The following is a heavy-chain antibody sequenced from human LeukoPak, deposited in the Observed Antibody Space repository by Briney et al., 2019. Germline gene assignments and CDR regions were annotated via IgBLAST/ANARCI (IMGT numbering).Heavy chain of an antibody. D-gene: IGHD4-17*01. V-gene: IGHV3-23*01. CDR3: AKAPKTTTVTSCFDY. CDR1: GFTSSSYA. CDR2: ISGSGGST. J-gene: IGHJ4*02. Sequence: PGGSLRLSCAASGFTSSSYAMSWVRQAPGKGLEWVSAISGSGGSTYYADSVKGRFTISRDNSKNTLYLQMNSLRAEDTAVYYCAKAPKTTTVTSCFDYWGQGTLVTVSS.